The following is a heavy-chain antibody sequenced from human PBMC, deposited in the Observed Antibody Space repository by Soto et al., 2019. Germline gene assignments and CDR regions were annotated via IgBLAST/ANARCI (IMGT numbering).Heavy chain of an antibody. D-gene: IGHD3-3*01. CDR3: AREMDENVLRFLEWLPCDY. CDR2: INADNGNT. V-gene: IGHV1-18*01. CDR1: GYTFTSYG. Sequence: GASVKVSCKASGYTFTSYGISWVRQAPGQGLEWMGWINADNGNTKYSQKFQGRVTITRDTSTSTVYMELSSLRSEDTAVYYCAREMDENVLRFLEWLPCDYWGQGTLVTVSS. J-gene: IGHJ4*02.